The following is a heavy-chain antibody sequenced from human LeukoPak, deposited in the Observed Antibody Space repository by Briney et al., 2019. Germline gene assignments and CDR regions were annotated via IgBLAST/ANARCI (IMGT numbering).Heavy chain of an antibody. CDR2: IKQDGSEK. V-gene: IGHV3-7*01. CDR3: ARQKQWLAVYYFDY. Sequence: GGSLRLSCAASGFTFSSYWMSWVRQAPGKGLEWVANIKQDGSEKYYVDSVKGRFTISRDNAKTSLYLQMNSLRAEDPAVYYCARQKQWLAVYYFDYWGQGTLVTVSS. CDR1: GFTFSSYW. J-gene: IGHJ4*02. D-gene: IGHD6-19*01.